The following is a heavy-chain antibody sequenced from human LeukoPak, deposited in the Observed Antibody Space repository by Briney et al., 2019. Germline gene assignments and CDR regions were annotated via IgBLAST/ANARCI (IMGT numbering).Heavy chain of an antibody. Sequence: GGSLRLSCAASGFTFSSYWMSWVRQAPGKGLEWVANIKQDGSEKYYVDSVKGRFTIFRDNAKNSLYLQMNSLRAEDTAVYYCARAIITGWFDPWGQGTLVTVSS. CDR1: GFTFSSYW. V-gene: IGHV3-7*01. CDR3: ARAIITGWFDP. CDR2: IKQDGSEK. J-gene: IGHJ5*02. D-gene: IGHD2-8*02.